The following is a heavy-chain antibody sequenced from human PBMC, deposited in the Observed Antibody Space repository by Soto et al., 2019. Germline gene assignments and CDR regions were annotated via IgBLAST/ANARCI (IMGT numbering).Heavy chain of an antibody. J-gene: IGHJ6*02. V-gene: IGHV1-69*13. CDR2: IIPIFGTA. Sequence: ASVKVSCKASGGTFSSCAISWVRQAPGQGLEWMGGIIPIFGTANYAQKFQGRVTITADESTSTAYMELSSLRSEDTAVYYCARDPRDMATILGYYGMDVWGQGTTVTVSS. CDR3: ARDPRDMATILGYYGMDV. D-gene: IGHD5-12*01. CDR1: GGTFSSCA.